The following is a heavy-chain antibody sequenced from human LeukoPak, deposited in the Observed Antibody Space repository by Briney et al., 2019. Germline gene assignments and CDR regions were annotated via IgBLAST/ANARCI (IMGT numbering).Heavy chain of an antibody. CDR3: ASPSSSGWYRMDY. D-gene: IGHD6-19*01. CDR1: GYTFTSYY. V-gene: IGHV1-46*01. J-gene: IGHJ4*02. CDR2: INPSGGST. Sequence: ASVKVSCKASGYTFTSYYMHWVRQAPGQGLEWMGIINPSGGSTSYAQKFQGRVTMTRDTSTSTVYVELSSLRSEDTAVYYCASPSSSGWYRMDYWGQGTLVTVSS.